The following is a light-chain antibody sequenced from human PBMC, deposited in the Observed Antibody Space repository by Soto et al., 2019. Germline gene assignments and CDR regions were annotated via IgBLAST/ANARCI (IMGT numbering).Light chain of an antibody. CDR2: EVS. CDR3: CSPASYAGDGTVV. Sequence: QSALTQPASVSGSPGQSITISCTGTSSDVGSYNLVSWYQQNPGKAPKLMIYEVSKRPSGVSNRFSGAKSGNTASLTISGLQAEDEADYYCCSPASYAGDGTVVFGGGTKVTVL. CDR1: SSDVGSYNL. J-gene: IGLJ2*01. V-gene: IGLV2-23*02.